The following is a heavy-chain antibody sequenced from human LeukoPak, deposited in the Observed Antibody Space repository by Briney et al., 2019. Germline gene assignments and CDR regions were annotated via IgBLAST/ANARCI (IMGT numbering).Heavy chain of an antibody. J-gene: IGHJ3*02. D-gene: IGHD3-22*01. CDR3: ARRLGYDSSGYYYPTDAFDI. CDR1: GGSISSGSYY. V-gene: IGHV4-61*02. Sequence: PSETLSLTCTVSGGSISSGSYYWSWIRQPAGKGLEWIGRIYTSGSTNYNPSLKSRVTISVDTSKNQFSLKLSSVTAADTAVYYCARRLGYDSSGYYYPTDAFDIWGQGTMVIVSS. CDR2: IYTSGST.